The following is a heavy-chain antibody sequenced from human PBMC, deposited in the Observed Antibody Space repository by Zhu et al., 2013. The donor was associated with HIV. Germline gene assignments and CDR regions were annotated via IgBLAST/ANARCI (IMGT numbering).Heavy chain of an antibody. J-gene: IGHJ4*02. CDR3: ARGGEQQLVPYYFDY. CDR2: MSPKDGNT. Sequence: QVQLVQSGTQVKKPGASVKVSCKASGYTFINHGISWVRQAPGQGLEWMGWMSPKDGNTNYAQKVQGRVTMTTDKSTSTAYMELSSLRSEDTAIYYCARGGEQQLVPYYFDYWGQGTLVTVSS. V-gene: IGHV1-18*01. D-gene: IGHD6-13*01. CDR1: GYTFINHG.